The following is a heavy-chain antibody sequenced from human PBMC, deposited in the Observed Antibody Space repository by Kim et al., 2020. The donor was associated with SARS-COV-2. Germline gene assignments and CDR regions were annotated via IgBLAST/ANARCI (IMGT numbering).Heavy chain of an antibody. CDR2: ISGSGGST. CDR3: AKDRPPYYYDSSGYYYGGAFDI. Sequence: GGSLRLSCAASGFTFSSYAMSWVRQASGKGLEWVSAISGSGGSTYYADSVKGRFTISRDNSKNTLYLQMNSLRAEDTAVYYCAKDRPPYYYDSSGYYYGGAFDIWGQGTMVTVSS. CDR1: GFTFSSYA. V-gene: IGHV3-23*01. J-gene: IGHJ3*02. D-gene: IGHD3-22*01.